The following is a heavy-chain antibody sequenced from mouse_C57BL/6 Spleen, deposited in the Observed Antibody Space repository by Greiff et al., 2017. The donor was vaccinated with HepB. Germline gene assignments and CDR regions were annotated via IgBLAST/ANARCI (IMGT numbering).Heavy chain of an antibody. D-gene: IGHD2-2*01. V-gene: IGHV14-4*01. Sequence: EVQGVESGAELVRPGASVKLSCTASGFNIKDDYMHWVKQRPEQGLEWIGWIDPENGDTEYASKFQGKATITADTSSNTAYLQLSSLTSEDTAVYYCTRVWLRHFDYWGQGTTLTVSS. CDR3: TRVWLRHFDY. CDR1: GFNIKDDY. CDR2: IDPENGDT. J-gene: IGHJ2*01.